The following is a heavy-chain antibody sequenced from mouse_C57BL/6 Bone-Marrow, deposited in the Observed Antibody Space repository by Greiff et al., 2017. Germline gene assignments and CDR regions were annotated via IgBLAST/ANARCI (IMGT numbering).Heavy chain of an antibody. CDR3: ARDLRYYGFLYYYAMDY. J-gene: IGHJ4*01. Sequence: LVESGPGLVKPSQSLSLTCSVTGYSITSGYYWNWIRQFPGNKLEWMGYISYDGSNNYNPSLKNRISITRDTSKNQFFLKLNSVTTEDTATYYCARDLRYYGFLYYYAMDYWGQGTSVTVSS. D-gene: IGHD1-1*01. V-gene: IGHV3-6*01. CDR2: ISYDGSN. CDR1: GYSITSGYY.